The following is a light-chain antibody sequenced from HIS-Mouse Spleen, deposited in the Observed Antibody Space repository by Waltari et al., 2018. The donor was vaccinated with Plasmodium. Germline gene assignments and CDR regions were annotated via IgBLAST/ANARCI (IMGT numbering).Light chain of an antibody. Sequence: SYELPQPPSVSVSPGQPARITCSGDVLANKYARWFQQKPGQAPVLVIYKDSERPSGIPERFSGSSSGTTVTLTISGAQVKDEADYYCYAAADNNRVFGGGTKLTVL. CDR2: KDS. J-gene: IGLJ3*02. CDR1: VLANKY. CDR3: YAAADNNRV. V-gene: IGLV3-27*01.